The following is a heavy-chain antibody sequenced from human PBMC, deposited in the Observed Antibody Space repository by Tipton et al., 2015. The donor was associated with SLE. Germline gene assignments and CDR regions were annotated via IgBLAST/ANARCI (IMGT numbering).Heavy chain of an antibody. CDR1: GGSISSSSDY. D-gene: IGHD3-16*01. CDR3: ARGLRGVMTGDWFDP. CDR2: VHYTGST. Sequence: TLSLTCTVSGGSISSSSDYWGWIRRPPGKWLEWLGTVHYTGSTFYNPSHNSRLTISVDTSKNQFSLKLSSVTAADTAVYYCARGLRGVMTGDWFDPWGQGTLVTVSS. J-gene: IGHJ5*02. V-gene: IGHV4-39*07.